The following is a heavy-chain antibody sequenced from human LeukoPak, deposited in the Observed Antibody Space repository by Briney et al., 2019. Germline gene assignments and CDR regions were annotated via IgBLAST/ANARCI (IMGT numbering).Heavy chain of an antibody. Sequence: SETLSLTCTVSGGSISRYYWSWIRQPPGKGLEWIGYIYSSGSTNYNPSLTSRVTISVDTSNDQFSLKLSPLTAADTAVSYCAREGRSGGNCWFDPWGQGTLVTVSS. V-gene: IGHV4-59*01. CDR3: AREGRSGGNCWFDP. D-gene: IGHD4-23*01. J-gene: IGHJ5*02. CDR1: GGSISRYY. CDR2: IYSSGST.